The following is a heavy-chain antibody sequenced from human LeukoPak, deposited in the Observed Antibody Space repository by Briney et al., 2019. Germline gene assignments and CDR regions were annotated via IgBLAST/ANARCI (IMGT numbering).Heavy chain of an antibody. CDR1: GFTFSSYS. CDR3: ARGPYDILTGYYIGAFDI. D-gene: IGHD3-9*01. J-gene: IGHJ3*02. CDR2: ISSSSSTI. Sequence: GGSLRLSCAASGFTFSSYSMNWVRQAPGKGLEWVSYISSSSSTIYYADSVKGRFTISRDNSKNTLYLQMNSLRAEDTAVYYCARGPYDILTGYYIGAFDIWGQGTMVTVSS. V-gene: IGHV3-48*01.